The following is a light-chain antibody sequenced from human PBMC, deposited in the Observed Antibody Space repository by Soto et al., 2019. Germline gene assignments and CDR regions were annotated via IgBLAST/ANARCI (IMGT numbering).Light chain of an antibody. V-gene: IGLV4-69*01. CDR1: SGHSNFA. CDR3: QTWGSGTHI. CDR2: VNTDGSH. Sequence: QSVLTQSPSASASLGASVKLTCTLNSGHSNFAIAWHQQQPEKGPRFLMKVNTDGSHTKGDGIPDRFSGSSSGAERYLTISSLQSEDEADYYCQTWGSGTHIFGPGTKLTVL. J-gene: IGLJ1*01.